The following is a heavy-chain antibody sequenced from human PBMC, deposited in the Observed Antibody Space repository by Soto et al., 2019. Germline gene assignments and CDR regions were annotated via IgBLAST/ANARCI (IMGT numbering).Heavy chain of an antibody. V-gene: IGHV1-69*06. CDR2: LVPLFRTT. CDR3: ARGGYSRTSSNLLGRSGLDV. J-gene: IGHJ6*02. Sequence: QVQLVQSGAEAKTPGSSVKVSCKTSGGNFSSYAISWVRQAPGQGLEWMGGLVPLFRTTNYAQKVQGRVTITADTSTSTVYMELSELRSGDTAVYFCARGGYSRTSSNLLGRSGLDVWGQGTTVSVSS. CDR1: GGNFSSYA. D-gene: IGHD5-12*01.